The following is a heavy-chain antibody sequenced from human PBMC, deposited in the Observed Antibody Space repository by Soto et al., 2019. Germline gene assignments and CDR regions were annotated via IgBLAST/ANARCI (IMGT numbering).Heavy chain of an antibody. CDR1: GFTFSSYG. J-gene: IGHJ6*02. D-gene: IGHD2-21*02. Sequence: QVQLVESGGGVVQPGRSLRLSCAASGFTFSSYGMHWVRQAPGKGLEWVAVIWYDGSNKYYADSVKGRFTISRDNSKNTLYLQMNSLGAEDTAVYYCARDDCGGDCYSVYYYGMDVWGQGTTVTVSS. V-gene: IGHV3-33*01. CDR3: ARDDCGGDCYSVYYYGMDV. CDR2: IWYDGSNK.